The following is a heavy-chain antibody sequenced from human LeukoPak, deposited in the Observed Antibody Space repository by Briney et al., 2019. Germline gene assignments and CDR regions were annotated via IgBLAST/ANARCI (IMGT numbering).Heavy chain of an antibody. J-gene: IGHJ4*02. D-gene: IGHD5-18*01. V-gene: IGHV4-59*01. CDR2: IHYSGSA. CDR3: ARTWIHLWFFDY. Sequence: PSETLSLTCTVSGGSISSFYWSWIRQPPGKGLEWIGYIHYSGSANYNPSPKSRVTISVDTSKNQFSLKLNSVTAADTAVYYCARTWIHLWFFDYWGQGTLVTVSS. CDR1: GGSISSFY.